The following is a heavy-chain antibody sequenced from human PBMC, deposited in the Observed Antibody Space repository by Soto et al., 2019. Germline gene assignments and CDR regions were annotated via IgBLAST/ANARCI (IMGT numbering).Heavy chain of an antibody. CDR3: TTDSHGRISSSDHDH. CDR1: GFTFRSSP. J-gene: IGHJ4*02. CDR2: INGGDDSE. D-gene: IGHD6-6*01. Sequence: EVQLWESGGGLVQPGGSLRLSCAVSGFTFRSSPMSWVRRAPGKGLEWVSGINGGDDSEHYVDSVRGRFTIIRDNSKKLQLLQMTSLRVENTAIYYATTDSHGRISSSDHDHWGQGTQVTVSS. V-gene: IGHV3-23*01.